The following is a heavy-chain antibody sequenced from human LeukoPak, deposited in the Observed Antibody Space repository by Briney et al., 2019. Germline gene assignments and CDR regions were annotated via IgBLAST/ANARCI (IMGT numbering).Heavy chain of an antibody. J-gene: IGHJ4*02. V-gene: IGHV3-66*01. D-gene: IGHD5-12*01. Sequence: GSLRLSCAASGFTVSSNYMSWVRQAPGKGLEWVSVIYSGGSTYYAESVKGRFTISRDNSKNTLYLQMDSLRAEDTAVYYCARGGDIVATITFGYWGQGTLVTVSS. CDR1: GFTVSSNY. CDR2: IYSGGST. CDR3: ARGGDIVATITFGY.